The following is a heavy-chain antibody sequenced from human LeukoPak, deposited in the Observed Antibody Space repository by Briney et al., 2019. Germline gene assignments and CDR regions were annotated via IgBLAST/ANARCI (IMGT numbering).Heavy chain of an antibody. V-gene: IGHV5-51*01. D-gene: IGHD3-10*01. CDR2: IYPGDSDT. Sequence: GEPMKISCKGSGYRFTTYWIGWGGQMPGKGLEWMGIIYPGDSDTRYSTSFPGQVTISADKSISTADLQWSSLKASDTAIYYCASLNYGSGSFFPNWGQGTLVTVSS. CDR1: GYRFTTYW. J-gene: IGHJ4*02. CDR3: ASLNYGSGSFFPN.